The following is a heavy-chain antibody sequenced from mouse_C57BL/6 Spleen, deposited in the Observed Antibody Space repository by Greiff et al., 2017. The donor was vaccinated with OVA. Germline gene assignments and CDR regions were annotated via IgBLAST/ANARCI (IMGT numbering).Heavy chain of an antibody. CDR3: SRSALGPLFAY. J-gene: IGHJ3*01. CDR1: GYTFTSYW. V-gene: IGHV1-64*01. Sequence: VQLQQPGAELVKPGASVKLSCKASGYTFTSYWMHWVKQRPGQGLEWIGMIHPNSGSTNYNEKFKSKATLTVDKSSSTAYMQLSSLTSEDSAVXFLSRSALGPLFAYWGQGTLVTVSA. D-gene: IGHD1-2*01. CDR2: IHPNSGST.